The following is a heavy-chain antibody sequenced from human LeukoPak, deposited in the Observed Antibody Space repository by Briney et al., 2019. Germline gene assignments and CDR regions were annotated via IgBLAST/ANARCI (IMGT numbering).Heavy chain of an antibody. Sequence: GGSLRLSCAASGFTFSSYGMHWVRQAPGKGLEWVAFIRYDGSNKYYADSVKGRFTLSRDNSKNTLYLQMNSLRAEDTAVYYCARDEVNSGYGDAFDIWGQGTMVTVSS. CDR3: ARDEVNSGYGDAFDI. J-gene: IGHJ3*02. D-gene: IGHD5-12*01. V-gene: IGHV3-30*02. CDR2: IRYDGSNK. CDR1: GFTFSSYG.